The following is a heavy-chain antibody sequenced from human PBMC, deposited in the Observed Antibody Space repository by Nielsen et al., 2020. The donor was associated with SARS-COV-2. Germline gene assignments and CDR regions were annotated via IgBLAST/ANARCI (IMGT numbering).Heavy chain of an antibody. CDR3: ARCGYDFWSGSETDTYYYYYYMDV. CDR1: GFTFSSYS. CDR2: ISSSSSYI. J-gene: IGHJ6*03. D-gene: IGHD3-3*01. V-gene: IGHV3-21*01. Sequence: GESLKISCAASGFTFSSYSMNWVRQAPGKGLEWVSSISSSSSYIYYADSVKGRFTISRDNAKNSLYLQMNSLRAEDTAVYYCARCGYDFWSGSETDTYYYYYYMDVWGKGTTVTVSS.